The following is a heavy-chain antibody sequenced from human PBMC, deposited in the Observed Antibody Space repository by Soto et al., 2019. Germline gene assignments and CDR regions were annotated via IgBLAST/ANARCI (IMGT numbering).Heavy chain of an antibody. CDR2: IYYSGST. CDR1: GGSISSGGYY. V-gene: IGHV4-31*03. Sequence: SETLSLTCTVSGGSISSGGYYWSWIRQHPGKGLEWIGYIYYSGSTYYNPSLKSRVTISVDTSKNQFSLKLSSVTAADTAVYYCARSPSGSYGNYNWFDPWGQGTLVTVSS. CDR3: ARSPSGSYGNYNWFDP. J-gene: IGHJ5*02. D-gene: IGHD5-18*01.